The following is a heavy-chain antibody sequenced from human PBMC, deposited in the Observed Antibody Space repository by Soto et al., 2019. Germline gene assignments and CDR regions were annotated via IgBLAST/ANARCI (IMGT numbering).Heavy chain of an antibody. D-gene: IGHD6-6*01. Sequence: QVQLVQSGAEVKKPGASVKVSCKASGYTFTGYYMHWVRQAPGQGLEWMGWINPNSGGTNYAQKFQGWVNMTRDTSISTAYMELSRLRSDDTAVYYCARDKGPYSSSSVRDYYGMDVWGQGTTVTVSS. V-gene: IGHV1-2*04. CDR2: INPNSGGT. CDR1: GYTFTGYY. CDR3: ARDKGPYSSSSVRDYYGMDV. J-gene: IGHJ6*02.